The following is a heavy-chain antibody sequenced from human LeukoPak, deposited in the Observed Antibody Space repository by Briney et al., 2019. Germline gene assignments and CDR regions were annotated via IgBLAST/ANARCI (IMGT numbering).Heavy chain of an antibody. CDR1: GFTFGDYA. J-gene: IGHJ4*02. CDR2: IRSKAYGGTT. CDR3: TIHDASWMVSEDFDY. V-gene: IGHV3-49*04. Sequence: GGSLRLSCTASGFTFGDYAMSWVRQAPGKGLEWVGFIRSKAYGGTTEYAASVKGRFTISRDDSKSIAYLQMNSLKTEDTAVYYCTIHDASWMVSEDFDYWGQGTLVTVSS. D-gene: IGHD4/OR15-4a*01.